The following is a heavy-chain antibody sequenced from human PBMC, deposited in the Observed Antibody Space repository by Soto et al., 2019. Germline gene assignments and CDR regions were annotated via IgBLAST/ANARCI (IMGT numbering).Heavy chain of an antibody. CDR2: IYYSGST. CDR1: GGSISSGGYY. V-gene: IGHV4-31*03. Sequence: SETLSLTCTVSGGSISSGGYYWSWIRQHPGKGLEWIGYIYYSGSTYYNPSLKSRVTISVDTSKNQFSLKLSSVTAADTAVYYCARGRSYDILTGPPREGNWFDPWGQGTLVTVSS. D-gene: IGHD3-9*01. CDR3: ARGRSYDILTGPPREGNWFDP. J-gene: IGHJ5*02.